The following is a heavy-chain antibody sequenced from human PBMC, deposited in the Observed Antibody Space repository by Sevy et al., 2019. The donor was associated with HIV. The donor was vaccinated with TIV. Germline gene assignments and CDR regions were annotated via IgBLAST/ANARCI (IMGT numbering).Heavy chain of an antibody. D-gene: IGHD1-7*01. CDR1: GFTFEHYA. Sequence: GGSLRLSCEASGFTFEHYAMHWVRQAPGKGLEWVSGISWSSGDVGYADSVKGRFTISRDNAKNSLYLQMNSLRTEDTALYYCAKTLQPTTEYFDYWGQGTLVTVSS. J-gene: IGHJ4*02. CDR2: ISWSSGDV. V-gene: IGHV3-9*01. CDR3: AKTLQPTTEYFDY.